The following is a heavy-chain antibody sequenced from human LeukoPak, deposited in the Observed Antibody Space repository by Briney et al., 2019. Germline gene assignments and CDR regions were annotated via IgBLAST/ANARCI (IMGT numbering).Heavy chain of an antibody. CDR3: VKDPDPRYCSSTSCSPI. CDR2: IAGGGSST. CDR1: GFTFSFYA. V-gene: IGHV3-23*01. J-gene: IGHJ3*02. D-gene: IGHD2-2*01. Sequence: GGSLRLSCAASGFTFSFYAMSWVRQAPGKGLEWVSVIAGGGSSTYYADSVKGRFTISRDNSRNTLYLQMNSLRVEDTAVYYCVKDPDPRYCSSTSCSPIWGQGTMVTVSS.